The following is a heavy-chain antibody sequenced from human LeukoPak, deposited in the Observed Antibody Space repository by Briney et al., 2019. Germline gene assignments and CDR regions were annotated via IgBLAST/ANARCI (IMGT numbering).Heavy chain of an antibody. V-gene: IGHV1-8*01. J-gene: IGHJ6*03. CDR3: ARGEGAVRGAYYYYMDV. CDR1: GYIFTSYD. CDR2: MNPNSGNT. D-gene: IGHD3-10*01. Sequence: ASVKVSCKTSGYIFTSYDINWVRQATGQGLEWMGWMNPNSGNTGYAQKFQGRVTMTRNTSISTAYMELSSLRSEDTAVYYCARGEGAVRGAYYYYMDVWGKGTTVTISS.